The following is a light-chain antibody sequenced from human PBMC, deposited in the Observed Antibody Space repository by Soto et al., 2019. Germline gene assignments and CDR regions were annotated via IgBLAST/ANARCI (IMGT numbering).Light chain of an antibody. Sequence: QSALTQPASVSGSPGQSITISCTGTSSDVGGYDYVSWYQQHPGKAPKFIIYNVSNRPLGVSNRFSGSKSGNTASLTISGLQAEDEADYYCSSYSTGSTLVIFGGGTQLTVL. V-gene: IGLV2-14*03. CDR2: NVS. CDR1: SSDVGGYDY. J-gene: IGLJ2*01. CDR3: SSYSTGSTLVI.